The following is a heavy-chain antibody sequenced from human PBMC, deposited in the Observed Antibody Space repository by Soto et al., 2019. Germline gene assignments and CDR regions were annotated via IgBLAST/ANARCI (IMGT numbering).Heavy chain of an antibody. Sequence: PSETLSLTCTVSGGSISSGGYYWSWIRQHPGKGLEWIGYIYYSGSTYYNPSLKSRVTISVDTSKNQFSLKLSSVTAADTAVYYCARNPKTNSPTTLDYWGQGTLVTVSS. CDR3: ARNPKTNSPTTLDY. CDR2: IYYSGST. V-gene: IGHV4-31*03. CDR1: GGSISSGGYY. D-gene: IGHD1-26*01. J-gene: IGHJ4*02.